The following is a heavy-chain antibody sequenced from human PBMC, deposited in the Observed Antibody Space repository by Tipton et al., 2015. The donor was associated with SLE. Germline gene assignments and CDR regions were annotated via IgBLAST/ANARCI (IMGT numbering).Heavy chain of an antibody. D-gene: IGHD1-26*01. CDR2: INHSGST. V-gene: IGHV4-34*01. Sequence: TLSLTCAVYGGSFSGYYWSWIRQPPGKGLEWIGEINHSGSTNYNPSLKSRVTISVDTSKNQFSLKLSSVTAADTAVYYCASWEASSWMDAWGQGTTVTVSS. CDR1: GGSFSGYY. J-gene: IGHJ6*02. CDR3: ASWEASSWMDA.